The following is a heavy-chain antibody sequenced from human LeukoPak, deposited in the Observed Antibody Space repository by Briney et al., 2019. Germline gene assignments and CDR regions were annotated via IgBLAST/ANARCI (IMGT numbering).Heavy chain of an antibody. D-gene: IGHD3-22*01. CDR2: ISSSSSTI. V-gene: IGHV3-48*01. CDR3: ARDPRLYYYDSSGYYDY. J-gene: IGHJ4*02. Sequence: GGSLRLSCAASGFTFSSYSMNWVRQAPGKGLEWVSYISSSSSTIYYADSVKGRFTISRDNAKNSLYLQMNSLRAEDTAVYYCARDPRLYYYDSSGYYDYWGQGTLVTVSS. CDR1: GFTFSSYS.